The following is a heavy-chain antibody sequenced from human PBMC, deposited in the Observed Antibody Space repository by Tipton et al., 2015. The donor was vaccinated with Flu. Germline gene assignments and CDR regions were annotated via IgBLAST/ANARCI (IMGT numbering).Heavy chain of an antibody. CDR3: ASHPATSRVAAGGTDY. CDR2: IYHSGST. Sequence: TLSLTCAVSDGSISSTNWWTWVRQPPGKGLEWIGEIYHSGSTHYNPSLKSRVTTSVDKSKNQFSLKLSSVTAADTAVYYCASHPATSRVAAGGTDYWGQGTPVTVSS. CDR1: DGSISSTNW. D-gene: IGHD6-13*01. J-gene: IGHJ4*02. V-gene: IGHV4-4*02.